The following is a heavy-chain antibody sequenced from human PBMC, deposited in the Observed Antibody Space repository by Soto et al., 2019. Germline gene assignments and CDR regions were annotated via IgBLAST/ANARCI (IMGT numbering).Heavy chain of an antibody. CDR1: GFAFSSFA. CDR3: VKDQTIEWYAPIAS. J-gene: IGHJ4*02. D-gene: IGHD2-8*01. CDR2: IGGSGGST. V-gene: IGHV3-23*01. Sequence: GGSLRLSCAASGFAFSSFAMSWVRQAPGKGLEWVSGIGGSGGSTYYADSVKGRFTTSRDNSKNTLYLQMNSLKADDTAVYYCVKDQTIEWYAPIASWGQGTLVTVSS.